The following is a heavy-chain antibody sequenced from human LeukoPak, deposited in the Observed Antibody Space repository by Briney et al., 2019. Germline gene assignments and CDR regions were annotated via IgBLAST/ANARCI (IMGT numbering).Heavy chain of an antibody. Sequence: ASVKVSCKASGYTFTSYGISWVRQAPRQGLEWMGWISAYNGNTNYAQKLQGRVTMTTDTSTSTAYMELRSLRSDDTAVYYCARDNRWDYGDYAVSPWGQGTLVTVSS. V-gene: IGHV1-18*01. J-gene: IGHJ4*02. D-gene: IGHD4-17*01. CDR1: GYTFTSYG. CDR3: ARDNRWDYGDYAVSP. CDR2: ISAYNGNT.